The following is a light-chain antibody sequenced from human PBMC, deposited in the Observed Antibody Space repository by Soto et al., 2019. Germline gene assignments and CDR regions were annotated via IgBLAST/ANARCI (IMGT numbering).Light chain of an antibody. Sequence: EIVMTQSPATLSLSPGESATLSCRASQSVSSNLAWHQQKPGQAPRILMYDASTRATGISARSSGSGSGTEFTLTISSLQSEDFAVYYCQQYHNWPITFGQGTRLEIK. CDR3: QQYHNWPIT. J-gene: IGKJ5*01. CDR2: DAS. CDR1: QSVSSN. V-gene: IGKV3-15*01.